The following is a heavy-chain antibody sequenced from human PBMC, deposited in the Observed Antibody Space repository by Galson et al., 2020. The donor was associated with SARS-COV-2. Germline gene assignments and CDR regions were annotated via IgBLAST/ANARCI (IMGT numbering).Heavy chain of an antibody. CDR2: INDGGSA. D-gene: IGHD2-21*02. CDR3: VRGRGDRSLDY. CDR1: IESFSGYY. V-gene: IGHV4-34*01. Sequence: SETLSLTCAVYIESFSGYYWSWIRQPPGKGLEWIGEINDGGSANYNPSLKSRLTMSVDTSKNQFSLKLTSVTAADTAIYYCVRGRGDRSLDYWGQGTRVTVSS. J-gene: IGHJ4*02.